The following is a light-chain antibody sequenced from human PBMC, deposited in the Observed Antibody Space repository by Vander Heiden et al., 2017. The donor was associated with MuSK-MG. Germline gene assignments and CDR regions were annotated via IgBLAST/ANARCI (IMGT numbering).Light chain of an antibody. Sequence: VLTQSPGTLSSSHGERATLSCRASQSVSSSYLAWYQQNPGQAPRLLNYGAFIRATSIPNRCSGSGSGTYFTLTISRLEPEDFAVYYCQQYSSSLTFGPGTKVDIK. CDR1: QSVSSSY. J-gene: IGKJ3*01. CDR2: GAF. CDR3: QQYSSSLT. V-gene: IGKV3-20*01.